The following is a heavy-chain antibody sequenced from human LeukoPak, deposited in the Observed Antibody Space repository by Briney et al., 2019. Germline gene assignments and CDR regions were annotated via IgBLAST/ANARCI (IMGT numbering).Heavy chain of an antibody. CDR3: AKDSTFNGPIIYGDYVLVSPIDY. CDR1: GFTFDDYA. D-gene: IGHD4-17*01. V-gene: IGHV3-43D*03. CDR2: ISWDGGST. J-gene: IGHJ4*02. Sequence: PGGSLRLSCAASGFTFDDYAMHWVRQAPGKGLEWVSLISWDGGSTYYADSVKGRFTISRDNSKNSLYLQMNSLRAEDTALYYCAKDSTFNGPIIYGDYVLVSPIDYWGQGTLVTVSS.